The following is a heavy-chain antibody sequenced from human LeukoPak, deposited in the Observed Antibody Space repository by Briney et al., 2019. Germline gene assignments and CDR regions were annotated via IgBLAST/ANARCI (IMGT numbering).Heavy chain of an antibody. Sequence: GGSLRLSCAASGFTVSSNYMSWVRQAPGKGLEWVSVIYSGGSTIYYADSVKGRFTISRDNAKNSLYLQMNSLRAEDTAVYYCASGLSGSWTITTLGYWGQGTLVTVSS. CDR1: GFTVSSNY. D-gene: IGHD3-3*01. J-gene: IGHJ4*02. V-gene: IGHV3-53*01. CDR3: ASGLSGSWTITTLGY. CDR2: IYSGGSTI.